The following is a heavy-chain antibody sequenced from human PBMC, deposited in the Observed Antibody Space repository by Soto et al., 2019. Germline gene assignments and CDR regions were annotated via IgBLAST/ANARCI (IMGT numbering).Heavy chain of an antibody. V-gene: IGHV3-30*18. CDR3: AKSPPAVAGYFDY. D-gene: IGHD6-19*01. CDR2: TSFDGSSG. Sequence: PGGSLRLSCAASGFAFSSYGMHWVRQVPGKGLEWVAVTSFDGSSGYYADSVRGRFTISRDNSNNTLYLQMNSLRAEDTAVYYCAKSPPAVAGYFDYWGQGTLVTVSS. CDR1: GFAFSSYG. J-gene: IGHJ4*02.